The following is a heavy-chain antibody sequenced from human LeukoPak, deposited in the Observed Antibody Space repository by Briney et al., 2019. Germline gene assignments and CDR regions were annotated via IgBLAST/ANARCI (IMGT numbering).Heavy chain of an antibody. D-gene: IGHD2-2*01. CDR3: AKGVVVVPAAIDY. Sequence: PGGSLRLSCAASGFTFSSYAMSWVRQAPGKGLEWVSAISGSGGSTYYADSVKGRFTISRDNSKNTLYLQMNSLRAEDTAVYYSAKGVVVVPAAIDYWGQGTLVTVSS. V-gene: IGHV3-23*01. J-gene: IGHJ4*02. CDR2: ISGSGGST. CDR1: GFTFSSYA.